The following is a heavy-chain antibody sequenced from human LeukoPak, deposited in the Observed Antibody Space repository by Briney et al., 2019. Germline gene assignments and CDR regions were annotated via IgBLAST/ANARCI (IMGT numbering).Heavy chain of an antibody. Sequence: GGSLRLSCAASGFTFSSYGMHWVRQAPGKGLEWVAVISYDGSNKYYADSVKGRFTISRDNSKNTLYLQMNSLRAEDTAVYYCARDKFTVTTAFGYWGQGTLVTVSS. J-gene: IGHJ4*02. CDR2: ISYDGSNK. CDR1: GFTFSSYG. D-gene: IGHD4-17*01. CDR3: ARDKFTVTTAFGY. V-gene: IGHV3-30*03.